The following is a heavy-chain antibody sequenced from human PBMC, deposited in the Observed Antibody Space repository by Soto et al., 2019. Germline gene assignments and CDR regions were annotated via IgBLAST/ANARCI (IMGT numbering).Heavy chain of an antibody. V-gene: IGHV4-30-2*01. CDR2: IYHSGST. CDR1: GGSISSGGYS. Sequence: PSETLSLTCAVSGGSISSGGYSWSWIRQPPGKGLEWIGYIYHSGSTYYNPSLKSRVTISVDRSKNQFSLKLSSVTAADTAVYYCARYSYRYYFDYWGQGTLVTVSS. J-gene: IGHJ4*02. D-gene: IGHD5-18*01. CDR3: ARYSYRYYFDY.